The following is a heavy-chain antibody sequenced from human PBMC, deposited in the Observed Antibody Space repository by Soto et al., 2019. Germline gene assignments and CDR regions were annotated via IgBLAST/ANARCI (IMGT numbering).Heavy chain of an antibody. CDR2: ISYDGSNK. Sequence: GGSLRLSCAASGFTFSSYAMHWVRQAPGKGLEWVAVISYDGSNKYYADSVKGRFTISRDNSKNTLYLQMNSLRAEDTAVYYCARDGYCSSTSCYKGLYYYYYGMDVWGQGTTVTVSS. CDR3: ARDGYCSSTSCYKGLYYYYYGMDV. J-gene: IGHJ6*02. CDR1: GFTFSSYA. D-gene: IGHD2-2*02. V-gene: IGHV3-30-3*01.